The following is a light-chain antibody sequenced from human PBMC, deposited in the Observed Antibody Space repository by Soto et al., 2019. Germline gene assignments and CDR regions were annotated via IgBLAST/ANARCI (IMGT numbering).Light chain of an antibody. CDR3: QRRSYRPPGHA. V-gene: IGKV3-11*01. CDR1: QSVSTS. J-gene: IGKJ2*01. Sequence: EVVLTQSPDTLSLSPGDRATLSCRASQSVSTSLGWYQQEFGQAPRLLIYDASKRATGIPARFSGSGSGTDFTLTISSLEAEDFAVYSRQRRSYRPPGHAFGQGTRREI. CDR2: DAS.